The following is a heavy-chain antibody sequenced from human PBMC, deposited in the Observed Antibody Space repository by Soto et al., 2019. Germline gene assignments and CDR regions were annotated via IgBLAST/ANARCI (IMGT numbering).Heavy chain of an antibody. Sequence: PSETLSLTCTVSGGSISSYYWSWIRQPPGKGLEWIGYIYYSGSTNYNPSLKSRVTISVDTSKNQFSLKLSSVTAADTAVYYCARMVVVAATRRFDAFDIWGQGTMVTVSS. CDR3: ARMVVVAATRRFDAFDI. D-gene: IGHD2-15*01. V-gene: IGHV4-59*01. J-gene: IGHJ3*02. CDR2: IYYSGST. CDR1: GGSISSYY.